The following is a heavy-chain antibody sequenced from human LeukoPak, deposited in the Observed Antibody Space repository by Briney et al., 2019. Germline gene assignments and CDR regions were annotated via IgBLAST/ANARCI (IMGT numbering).Heavy chain of an antibody. D-gene: IGHD3-3*02. CDR2: ISGSGDDGST. CDR3: AKSPSAISYYFDY. V-gene: IGHV3-23*01. Sequence: PGGSLRLSCAASGFTFSDYSMHWVRQAPGKGLEWVSAISGSGDDGSTYYADSVKGRFTISRDNIKNTLYLQMNNLRAEDTAVYYCAKSPSAISYYFDYWGQGTLVTVSS. CDR1: GFTFSDYS. J-gene: IGHJ4*02.